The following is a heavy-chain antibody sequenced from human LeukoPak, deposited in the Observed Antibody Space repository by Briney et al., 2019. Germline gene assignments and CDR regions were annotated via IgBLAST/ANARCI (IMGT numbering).Heavy chain of an antibody. CDR3: ARAGSLVMVIYDY. D-gene: IGHD3-22*01. J-gene: IGHJ4*02. CDR1: GGSFSGYY. Sequence: SETQSLTCAVYGGSFSGYYWSWIRQPPGKGLEWIGEINHSGSTNYNPSLKSRVTISVDTSKNQFSLKLSSVTAADTAVYYCARAGSLVMVIYDYWGQGTLVTVSS. CDR2: INHSGST. V-gene: IGHV4-34*01.